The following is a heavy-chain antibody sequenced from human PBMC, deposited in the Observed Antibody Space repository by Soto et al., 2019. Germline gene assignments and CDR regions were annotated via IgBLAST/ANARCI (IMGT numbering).Heavy chain of an antibody. Sequence: GGSLRLSCAASGFTFSSYGMHWVRQAPGKGLEWAAVISYDGSNKYYADSVKGRFTISRDNSKNTLYLQMNSLRAEDTAVYYCAKDFLTGHQGGWFDPWGQGTLVTVSS. D-gene: IGHD3-9*01. J-gene: IGHJ5*02. CDR2: ISYDGSNK. V-gene: IGHV3-30*18. CDR1: GFTFSSYG. CDR3: AKDFLTGHQGGWFDP.